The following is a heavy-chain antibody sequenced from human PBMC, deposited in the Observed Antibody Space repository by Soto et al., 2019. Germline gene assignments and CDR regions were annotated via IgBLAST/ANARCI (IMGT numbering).Heavy chain of an antibody. J-gene: IGHJ6*03. Sequence: QVQLVQSGDEMRKPGASVKVSCQASGYTFSNYGITWVRQAPGQGLEWMGWISAHNGNSKYAQSLQGRLTLTTDTSTRTAYMELRSLRSDDTAVYYCARDWYFYGSGSPNHMDVWGKGTTVSVSS. CDR1: GYTFSNYG. CDR3: ARDWYFYGSGSPNHMDV. D-gene: IGHD3-10*01. CDR2: ISAHNGNS. V-gene: IGHV1-18*01.